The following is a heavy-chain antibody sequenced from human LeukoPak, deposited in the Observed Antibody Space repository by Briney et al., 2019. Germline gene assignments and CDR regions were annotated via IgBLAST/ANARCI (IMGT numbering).Heavy chain of an antibody. J-gene: IGHJ6*03. V-gene: IGHV1-2*02. Sequence: ASVKVSCKASGYTFTGYYMHWVRQAPGQWLEWLGWINPNSGGTNYAQKFQGRVTMTRDTSISTAYMELSRLRSDDTAVYYCARVGELNTVGLPLREDYQNNYYYMDVWGKGTTVTVSS. D-gene: IGHD4-23*01. CDR3: ARVGELNTVGLPLREDYQNNYYYMDV. CDR2: INPNSGGT. CDR1: GYTFTGYY.